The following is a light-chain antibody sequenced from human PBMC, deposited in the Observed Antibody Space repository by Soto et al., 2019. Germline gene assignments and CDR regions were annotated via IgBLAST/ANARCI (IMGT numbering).Light chain of an antibody. Sequence: QSVLTQPPSVSGAPGQRVTISCTGSSSNIGAGYDVHWYQQLPGTAPNLLIYGNSNRPSGVPDRFSGSKSGTSASLAITGLQAEDEADYYSQSYDSSLSGWLFGGGTKLTVL. CDR2: GNS. J-gene: IGLJ3*02. V-gene: IGLV1-40*01. CDR3: QSYDSSLSGWL. CDR1: SSNIGAGYD.